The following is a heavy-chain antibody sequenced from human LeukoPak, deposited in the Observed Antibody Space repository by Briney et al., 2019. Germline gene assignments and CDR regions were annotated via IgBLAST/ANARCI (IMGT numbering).Heavy chain of an antibody. J-gene: IGHJ4*02. CDR3: ARGSSLDSYGYDY. Sequence: GGSLRLSCAASGFTFSSYSMNWVRQAPGKGLEWVSYISSSSSTIYYADSVMGRFTISRDNAKNSLYLQMNSLRAEDTAVYYCARGSSLDSYGYDYWGQGTLVTVSS. CDR2: ISSSSSTI. D-gene: IGHD5-18*01. CDR1: GFTFSSYS. V-gene: IGHV3-48*01.